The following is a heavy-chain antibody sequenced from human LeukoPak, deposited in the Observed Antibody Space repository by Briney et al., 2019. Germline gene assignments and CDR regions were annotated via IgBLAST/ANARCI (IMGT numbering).Heavy chain of an antibody. CDR2: VNHSGGT. J-gene: IGHJ4*02. Sequence: PSETLSLTCAVYGGSFSGYFWNWIRQPPGKGLEWIGEVNHSGGTNYNPSLKSRVTISLDTSKNQFSLKLSSVTAADTAVYYCARVAVSGINSRYEIDYWGQETLVTVSS. CDR3: ARVAVSGINSRYEIDY. CDR1: GGSFSGYF. D-gene: IGHD6-19*01. V-gene: IGHV4-34*01.